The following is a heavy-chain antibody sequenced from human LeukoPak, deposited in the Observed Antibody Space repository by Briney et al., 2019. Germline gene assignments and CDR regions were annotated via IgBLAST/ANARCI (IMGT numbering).Heavy chain of an antibody. CDR2: IYYSGST. D-gene: IGHD6-13*01. Sequence: PETLSLTCTVSGGSISSRSYYWGWIRQPPGKGLEWIGSIYYSGSTYYNPSLKSRVTISVDTSKNQFSLKLSSVTAADTAVYYCARQGGVVLAAANYFDYWGQGTLVAVSS. V-gene: IGHV4-39*01. J-gene: IGHJ4*02. CDR1: GGSISSRSYY. CDR3: ARQGGVVLAAANYFDY.